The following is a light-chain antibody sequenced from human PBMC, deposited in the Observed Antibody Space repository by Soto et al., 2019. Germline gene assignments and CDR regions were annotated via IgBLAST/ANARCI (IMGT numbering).Light chain of an antibody. CDR3: CSYAGSTRV. J-gene: IGLJ2*01. CDR2: DVS. CDR1: SSDVGGYNY. Sequence: QSVLTQPRSVSGSPGQSVTISCTGTSSDVGGYNYVSWYQQHPGKAPKLMIYDVSKRPSGVPDRFSGSKSGNTASLTISGLQAEEEADYYCCSYAGSTRVFGGGTKLTVL. V-gene: IGLV2-11*01.